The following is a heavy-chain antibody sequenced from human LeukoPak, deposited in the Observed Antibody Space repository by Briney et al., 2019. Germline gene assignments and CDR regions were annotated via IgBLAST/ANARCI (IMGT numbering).Heavy chain of an antibody. Sequence: ASVKVSCKASGYTFTSYGISWVRQAPGQGLEWMGWISAYNGNANYAQKLQGRVTMTTDTSTSTAYMELRSLRSDDTAVYYCARDAPDYYYYYMDVWGKGTTVTVSS. J-gene: IGHJ6*03. V-gene: IGHV1-18*01. CDR2: ISAYNGNA. CDR3: ARDAPDYYYYYMDV. CDR1: GYTFTSYG.